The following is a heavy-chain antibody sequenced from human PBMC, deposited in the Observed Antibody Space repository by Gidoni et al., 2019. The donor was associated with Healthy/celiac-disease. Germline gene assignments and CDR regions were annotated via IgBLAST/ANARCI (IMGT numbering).Heavy chain of an antibody. CDR1: GGSFRCYY. V-gene: IGHV4-34*01. D-gene: IGHD1-1*01. CDR3: ARGRYHAFDI. J-gene: IGHJ3*02. CDR2: INNSGST. Sequence: QVQLQQWGAGLLKPSETLSLTCAVYGGSFRCYYWSWIRQPPGKGLECIGEINNSGSTNYNPSLMSRVTISVDTAKNQFALKLSSVTAADTAVYYCARGRYHAFDIWGHGTMVTV.